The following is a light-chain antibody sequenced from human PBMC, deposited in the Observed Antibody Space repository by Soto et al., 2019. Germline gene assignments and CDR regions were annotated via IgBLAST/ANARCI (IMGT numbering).Light chain of an antibody. Sequence: QSVLTQPPSASGSPGQSVTISCTGTASDVGGYNFVSWYQQHPGQAPKLIIYEVTRRPSGVPDRFSGSKSGNTAFLTVSGIQADDEAYFYCSSYASFNTWVFGGGTKLTVL. CDR2: EVT. J-gene: IGLJ3*02. CDR1: ASDVGGYNF. CDR3: SSYASFNTWV. V-gene: IGLV2-8*01.